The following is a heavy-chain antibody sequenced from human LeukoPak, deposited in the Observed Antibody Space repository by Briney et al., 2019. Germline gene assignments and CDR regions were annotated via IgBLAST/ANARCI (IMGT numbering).Heavy chain of an antibody. D-gene: IGHD2-2*01. V-gene: IGHV1-2*06. CDR3: ARPPRLVVPAVIDY. J-gene: IGHJ4*02. Sequence: GASVKVSCKASGYTFTGYYMHWVRQAPGQGLEWMGRINPNSGGTNYAQKFQGRVTMTRDTSISTAYMELSRLRSDDTAVYYCARPPRLVVPAVIDYWGQGTLVTVSS. CDR1: GYTFTGYY. CDR2: INPNSGGT.